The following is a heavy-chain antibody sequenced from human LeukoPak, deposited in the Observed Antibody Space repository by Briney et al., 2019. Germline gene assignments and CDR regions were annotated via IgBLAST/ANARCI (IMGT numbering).Heavy chain of an antibody. D-gene: IGHD1-26*01. CDR1: GLTFSNYA. CDR3: ALWPEGATPKFRN. CDR2: ISGSGGVT. Sequence: GGSLRLSCAASGLTFSNYAMSWVRQAPGKGLDWVSTISGSGGVTYYPDSVRGRFTISRDNSRNTLLLQVDSLRDEDTAIYYCALWPEGATPKFRNWGRGTLVTVSS. V-gene: IGHV3-23*01. J-gene: IGHJ4*02.